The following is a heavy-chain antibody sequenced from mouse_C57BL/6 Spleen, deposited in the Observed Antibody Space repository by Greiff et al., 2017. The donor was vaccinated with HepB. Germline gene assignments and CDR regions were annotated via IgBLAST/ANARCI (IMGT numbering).Heavy chain of an antibody. J-gene: IGHJ3*01. V-gene: IGHV1-26*01. D-gene: IGHD2-3*01. CDR1: GYTFTDYY. CDR3: ARGAYDGYLAY. CDR2: INPNNGGT. Sequence: EVQLQQSGPELVKPGASVKISCKASGYTFTDYYMNWVKQSHGKSLEWIGDINPNNGGTSYNQKFKGKATLTVDKSSSTAYMELRSLTSEDSAVYYCARGAYDGYLAYWGQGTLVTVSA.